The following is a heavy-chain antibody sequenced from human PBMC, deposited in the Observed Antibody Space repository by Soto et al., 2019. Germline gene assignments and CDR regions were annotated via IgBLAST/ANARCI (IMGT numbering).Heavy chain of an antibody. J-gene: IGHJ4*02. CDR2: MNVGTGGT. V-gene: IGHV1-2*06. D-gene: IGHD5-18*01. CDR1: GYRFTTHY. CDR3: ARDGNFALRGYSFGFDF. Sequence: QVQLVQSGAEVKKPGASVRVSCEASGYRFTTHYIHWVRQAPGQGLEWMGRMNVGTGGTTYAHKFQVRVTMTRDTSIRTAYLEVSSVKSDDTAMYYCARDGNFALRGYSFGFDFWGQGTLVTVSS.